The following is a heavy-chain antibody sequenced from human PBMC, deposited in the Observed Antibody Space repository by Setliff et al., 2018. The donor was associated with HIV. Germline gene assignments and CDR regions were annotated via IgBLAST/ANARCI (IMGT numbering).Heavy chain of an antibody. CDR3: ARLGYSGSLVGAFDI. D-gene: IGHD1-26*01. Sequence: ETLSLTCTVSGASISSYYWSWIRQPAGEGLEYIGRVHSTGTTIYNPSLKSRVTMSVDTSKNQFSLKLSSVTAADTAVYYCARLGYSGSLVGAFDIWGQGTMVTVSS. J-gene: IGHJ3*02. V-gene: IGHV4-4*07. CDR2: VHSTGTT. CDR1: GASISSYY.